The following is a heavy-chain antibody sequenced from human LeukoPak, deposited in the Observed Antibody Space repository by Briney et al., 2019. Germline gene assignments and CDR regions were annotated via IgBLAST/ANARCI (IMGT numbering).Heavy chain of an antibody. CDR1: GFTFDDYG. CDR2: INWNGVST. D-gene: IGHD4-11*01. Sequence: TGGSLSLSCLASGFTFDDYGMSWVRHAPGKGLEWVSGINWNGVSTSYVDSVKGRFTISRDNAKNSLYLQMNSLRAEDTALYYCARALSNYVDYHYYYYMDVWGKGTTVTVSS. V-gene: IGHV3-20*04. CDR3: ARALSNYVDYHYYYYMDV. J-gene: IGHJ6*03.